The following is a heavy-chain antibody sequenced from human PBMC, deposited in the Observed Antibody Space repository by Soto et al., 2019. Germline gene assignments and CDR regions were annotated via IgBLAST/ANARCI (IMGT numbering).Heavy chain of an antibody. CDR1: GFTSSNYS. Sequence: EVRLLESGGGLVQPGGSLRLYCAGSGFTSSNYSMSWVRQAPGKGLEWVSPTSGSGNYIQYRDSVKGRFTISRDNSKNTLYLQMNSLRAEDTAVYYCAGGAMVTPYYYGLDVWGQGTTVTVSS. CDR2: TSGSGNYI. D-gene: IGHD5-18*01. CDR3: AGGAMVTPYYYGLDV. J-gene: IGHJ6*02. V-gene: IGHV3-23*01.